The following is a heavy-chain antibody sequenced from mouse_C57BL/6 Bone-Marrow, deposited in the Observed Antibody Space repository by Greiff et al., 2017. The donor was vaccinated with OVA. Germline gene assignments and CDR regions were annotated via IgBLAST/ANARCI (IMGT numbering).Heavy chain of an antibody. CDR3: ARAYSNYAWFAY. CDR2: INPNNGGT. Sequence: DVKLQESGPELVKPGASVKIPCKASGYTFTDYNMDWVKQSHGKSLEWIGDINPNNGGTIYNQKFKGKATLTVDTYYSHAYMDLLSLTSEDTAVYYSARAYSNYAWFAYWGKGTLVTVSA. J-gene: IGHJ3*01. CDR1: GYTFTDYN. V-gene: IGHV1-18*01. D-gene: IGHD2-5*01.